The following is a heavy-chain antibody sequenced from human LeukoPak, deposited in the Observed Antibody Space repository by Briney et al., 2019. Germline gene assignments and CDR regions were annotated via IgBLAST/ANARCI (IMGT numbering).Heavy chain of an antibody. D-gene: IGHD5-24*01. J-gene: IGHJ6*03. V-gene: IGHV3-73*01. CDR3: TSREIRPDYYYMDV. CDR2: IRSKANSYAT. Sequence: GGSLRLSCAASGFTFSGSAMHWVRQASGKGLEWVGRIRSKANSYATAYAASAKGRFTISRDDSKNTVYLQMNSLKTEDTAVYYCTSREIRPDYYYMDVWGKGTTVTVSS. CDR1: GFTFSGSA.